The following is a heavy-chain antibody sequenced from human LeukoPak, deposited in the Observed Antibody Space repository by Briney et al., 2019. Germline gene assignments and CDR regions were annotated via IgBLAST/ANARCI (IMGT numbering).Heavy chain of an antibody. Sequence: KPSETLSLTCTVSGGSISSGSYYWSWIRQSAGKGLEWIGRIYTSGSTNYNPSLKSRVTISVDTSKNQFSLKLSSVTAADTAVYYCETYYYDSSGYFPYWGQGTLVTVSS. CDR2: IYTSGST. CDR3: ETYYYDSSGYFPY. J-gene: IGHJ4*02. D-gene: IGHD3-22*01. V-gene: IGHV4-61*02. CDR1: GGSISSGSYY.